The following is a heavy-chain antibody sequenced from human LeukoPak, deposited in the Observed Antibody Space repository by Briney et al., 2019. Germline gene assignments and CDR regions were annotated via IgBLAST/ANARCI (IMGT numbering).Heavy chain of an antibody. Sequence: SQTLSLTCTVSGDSLTGGSRYWSWIRQPAGKGLEWIGHFYSSTRTTYNPSLESRVTISGDTAKNQFSLKLDSVTAADTAVYFCARCMSELDYGDYAYYYHMDVWGKGTTVTVSS. CDR2: FYSSTRT. J-gene: IGHJ6*04. CDR1: GDSLTGGSRY. V-gene: IGHV4-61*09. CDR3: ARCMSELDYGDYAYYYHMDV. D-gene: IGHD4-17*01.